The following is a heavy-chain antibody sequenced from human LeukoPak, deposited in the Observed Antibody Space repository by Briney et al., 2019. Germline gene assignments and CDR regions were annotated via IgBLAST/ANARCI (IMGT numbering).Heavy chain of an antibody. CDR3: ARYPSGNWFDL. CDR1: GGSISSYY. D-gene: IGHD3-10*01. CDR2: IYYSGST. V-gene: IGHV4-59*01. Sequence: SETLSLTCTVSGGSISSYYWSWIRQPPGKGLEWIGYIYYSGSTNYNPSLKSQVTISVDTSKNQFSLKLSSVTAADTAVYYCARYPSGNWFDLWGQGTLVTVSS. J-gene: IGHJ5*02.